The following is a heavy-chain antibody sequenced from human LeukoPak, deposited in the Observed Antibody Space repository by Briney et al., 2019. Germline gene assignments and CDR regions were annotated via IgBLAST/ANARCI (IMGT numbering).Heavy chain of an antibody. D-gene: IGHD5-12*01. CDR2: INHSGST. CDR3: ARDIVANDY. Sequence: PSETLSLTCAVYGGSFSGYYSSWIRQPPGKGLEWIGEINHSGSTNYNPSLKSRVTISVDTSKNQFSLKLSSVTAADTAVYYCARDIVANDYWGQGTLVTVSS. V-gene: IGHV4-34*01. J-gene: IGHJ4*02. CDR1: GGSFSGYY.